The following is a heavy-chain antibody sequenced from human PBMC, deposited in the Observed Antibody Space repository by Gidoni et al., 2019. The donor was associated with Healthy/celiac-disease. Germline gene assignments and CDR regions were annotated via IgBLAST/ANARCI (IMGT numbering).Heavy chain of an antibody. Sequence: EVQLVESGGGLVKPGGSLRLSCAASGFTFSSSSMNWFRQAPGKGLEWVSSISSSSSYIYYADSVKGRFTISRDNAKNSLYLQMNSLRAEDTAVYYCARDLSYYDSSGYGDAFDIWGQGTMVTVSS. CDR2: ISSSSSYI. V-gene: IGHV3-21*01. CDR1: GFTFSSSS. CDR3: ARDLSYYDSSGYGDAFDI. J-gene: IGHJ3*02. D-gene: IGHD3-22*01.